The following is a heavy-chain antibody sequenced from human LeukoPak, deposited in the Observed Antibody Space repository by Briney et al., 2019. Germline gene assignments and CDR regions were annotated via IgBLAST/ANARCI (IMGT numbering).Heavy chain of an antibody. CDR1: GYTFTGYY. V-gene: IGHV1-2*02. J-gene: IGHJ5*02. Sequence: ASVKVSCKASGYTFTGYYMHWVRQAPGQGLEWMGWINPNSGGTNYAQKLQGRVTMTRDTSISTAYMELSRLRSDDTAVYYCARVALWPSVYNWFDPWGQGTLVTVSS. CDR2: INPNSGGT. CDR3: ARVALWPSVYNWFDP.